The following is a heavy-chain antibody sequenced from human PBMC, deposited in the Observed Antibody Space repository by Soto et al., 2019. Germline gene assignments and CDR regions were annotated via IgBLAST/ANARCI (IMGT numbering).Heavy chain of an antibody. CDR1: GFTYSNYA. J-gene: IGHJ6*02. CDR2: ISGSGAST. V-gene: IGHV3-23*01. CDR3: AKPGDFWSGYHYFHYGLDV. D-gene: IGHD3-3*01. Sequence: GGSLRLSCAASGFTYSNYAMNWVRQAPGKGLEWVSAISGSGASTLYADSVKGRFTVSRDKSKSTLYLQMNSLRADDAAVYYCAKPGDFWSGYHYFHYGLDVWGQGTTVTVSS.